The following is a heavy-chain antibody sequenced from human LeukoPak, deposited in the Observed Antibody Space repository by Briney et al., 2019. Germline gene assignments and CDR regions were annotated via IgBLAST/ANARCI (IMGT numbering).Heavy chain of an antibody. Sequence: SETLSLTCAVYGGSFSGYYWSWIRQPPGKGLEWIGSIYYSGSTYYNPSLKSRVTISVDTSKNQFSLKLSSVTAADTAVYYCARRCIAAAGTGIDYWGQGTLVTVSS. J-gene: IGHJ4*02. CDR1: GGSFSGYY. V-gene: IGHV4-34*01. D-gene: IGHD6-13*01. CDR3: ARRCIAAAGTGIDY. CDR2: IYYSGST.